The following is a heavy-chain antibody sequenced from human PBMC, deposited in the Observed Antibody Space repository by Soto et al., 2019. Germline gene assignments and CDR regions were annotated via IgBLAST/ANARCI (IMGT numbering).Heavy chain of an antibody. CDR2: INPSGGST. CDR3: AESPSLAYYGMDV. CDR1: GYTFTSYY. V-gene: IGHV1-46*01. D-gene: IGHD6-13*01. Sequence: ASVKVSCKASGYTFTSYYMHWVRQAPGQGLEWMGIINPSGGSTSYAQKFQGRVTMTRDTSTSTVYMELSSLRSEDTAVYYCAESPSLAYYGMDVWGQGTTVTVSS. J-gene: IGHJ6*02.